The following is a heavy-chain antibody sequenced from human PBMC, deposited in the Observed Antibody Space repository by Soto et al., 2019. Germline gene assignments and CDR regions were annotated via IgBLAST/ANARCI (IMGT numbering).Heavy chain of an antibody. CDR3: AILTPPDCSSTSCYPYYYYYGMCV. Sequence: SETLSLTCTVSGGSISSGGYYWSWIRQHPGKGLEWIGYIYYSGSTYYNPSLKSRVTISVDTSKNQFSLKLSSVTAADTAVYDCAILTPPDCSSTSCYPYYYYYGMCVWGQGTTVNVS. V-gene: IGHV4-31*03. J-gene: IGHJ6*02. CDR1: GGSISSGGYY. CDR2: IYYSGST. D-gene: IGHD2-2*01.